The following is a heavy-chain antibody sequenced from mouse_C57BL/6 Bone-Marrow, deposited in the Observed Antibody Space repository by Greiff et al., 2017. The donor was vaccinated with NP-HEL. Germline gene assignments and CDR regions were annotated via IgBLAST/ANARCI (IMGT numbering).Heavy chain of an antibody. CDR1: GFSLTSYG. CDR2: IWSGGST. CDR3: ARTRDYDLYFDY. D-gene: IGHD2-4*01. V-gene: IGHV2-2*01. J-gene: IGHJ2*01. Sequence: QVQLQQSGPGLVQPSQSLSITCTVSGFSLTSYGVHWVRQSPGKGLEWLGVIWSGGSTDYYAAFISILCISKDNSMSQVLFQMHSLQADDTAIYYCARTRDYDLYFDYWGQGTPLTVSS.